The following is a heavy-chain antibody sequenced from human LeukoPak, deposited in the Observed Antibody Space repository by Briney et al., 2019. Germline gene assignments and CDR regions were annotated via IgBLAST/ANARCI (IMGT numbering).Heavy chain of an antibody. J-gene: IGHJ4*02. V-gene: IGHV1-2*02. Sequence: ASVKVSCKASGYTFTGYYMHWVRQAPGQGLEWMGWINPNSGGTNYAQKFQGRVTMTRDTSISTAYMELSRLRSDDTAVYYCARGPPRYCSGGSCSPSDYWGQGTLVTVSS. CDR2: INPNSGGT. CDR1: GYTFTGYY. CDR3: ARGPPRYCSGGSCSPSDY. D-gene: IGHD2-15*01.